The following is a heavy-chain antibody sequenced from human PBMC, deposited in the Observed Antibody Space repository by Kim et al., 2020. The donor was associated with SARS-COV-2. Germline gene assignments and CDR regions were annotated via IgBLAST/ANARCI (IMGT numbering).Heavy chain of an antibody. V-gene: IGHV1-24*01. CDR3: ATATVFGVANWFDP. J-gene: IGHJ5*02. D-gene: IGHD3-3*01. Sequence: QKFPGRVTMTEDTSTDTAYMELSSLRSEDTAVYYCATATVFGVANWFDPWGQGTLVTVSS.